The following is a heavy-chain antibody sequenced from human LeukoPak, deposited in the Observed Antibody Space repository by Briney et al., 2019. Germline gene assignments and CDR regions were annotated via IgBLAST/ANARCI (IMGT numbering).Heavy chain of an antibody. CDR1: GGSISSYY. D-gene: IGHD4-17*01. V-gene: IGHV4-59*01. J-gene: IGHJ4*02. CDR3: ARSDYGDSFIH. Sequence: SATLSLTCTVSGGSISSYYWSWIRQPPGKGLEWIGYIYYSGSTNYNPSLKSRVTISVDTSKNQFSLKLSSVTAAGTAVYYCARSDYGDSFIHSGQGTLVTVSS. CDR2: IYYSGST.